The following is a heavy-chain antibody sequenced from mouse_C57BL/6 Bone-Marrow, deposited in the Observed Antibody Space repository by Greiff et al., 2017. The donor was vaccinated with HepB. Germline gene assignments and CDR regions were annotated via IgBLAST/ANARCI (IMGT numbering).Heavy chain of an antibody. CDR1: GFTFSDYG. V-gene: IGHV5-17*01. CDR2: ISSGSSTI. Sequence: EVQLVESGGGLVKPGGSLKLSCAASGFTFSDYGMHWVRQAPEKGLEWVAYISSGSSTIYYADTVKGRFTISRDNAKNTLFLQMTSLRSEDTAMYYCARDGGYYSGWFAYWGQGTLVTVSA. D-gene: IGHD2-3*01. J-gene: IGHJ3*01. CDR3: ARDGGYYSGWFAY.